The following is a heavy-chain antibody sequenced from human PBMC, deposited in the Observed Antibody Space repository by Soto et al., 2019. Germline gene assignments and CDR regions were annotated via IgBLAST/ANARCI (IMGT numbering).Heavy chain of an antibody. Sequence: SETLSLTCAVYGGSFSGYYWSWIRQPPGKGLEWIGEINHSGSTNYNPSLKSRVTISVDTSKNQFSLKLSSVTAADTAVYYCARAAREQWLFTYYFDYWGQGTLVTVSS. CDR1: GGSFSGYY. CDR2: INHSGST. D-gene: IGHD6-19*01. J-gene: IGHJ4*02. CDR3: ARAAREQWLFTYYFDY. V-gene: IGHV4-34*01.